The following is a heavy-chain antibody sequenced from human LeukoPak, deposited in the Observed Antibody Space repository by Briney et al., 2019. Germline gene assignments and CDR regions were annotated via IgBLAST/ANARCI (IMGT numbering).Heavy chain of an antibody. CDR3: ASNIVVVPAADAFDI. CDR2: INHSGST. D-gene: IGHD2-2*01. CDR1: GGSFSGYY. J-gene: IGHJ3*02. V-gene: IGHV4-34*01. Sequence: SETLSLTCAVYGGSFSGYYWCWIRQPPGKGLEWIGEINHSGSTNYNPSLKSRVTISVDTSKNQFSLKLSSVTAADTAVYYCASNIVVVPAADAFDIWGQGTMVTVSS.